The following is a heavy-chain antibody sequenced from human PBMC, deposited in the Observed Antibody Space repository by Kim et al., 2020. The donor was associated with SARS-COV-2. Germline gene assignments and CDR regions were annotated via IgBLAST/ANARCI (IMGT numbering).Heavy chain of an antibody. CDR3: ARDSSGWDNWFDP. V-gene: IGHV4-30-2*01. CDR2: IYHSGST. J-gene: IGHJ5*02. CDR1: GGSISSGGYS. Sequence: SETLSLTCAVSGGSISSGGYSWSWIRQPPGKGLEWIGYIYHSGSTYYNPSLKSRVTISVDRSKNQFSLKLSSVTAADTAVYYCARDSSGWDNWFDPWGQGTLVTVSS. D-gene: IGHD6-19*01.